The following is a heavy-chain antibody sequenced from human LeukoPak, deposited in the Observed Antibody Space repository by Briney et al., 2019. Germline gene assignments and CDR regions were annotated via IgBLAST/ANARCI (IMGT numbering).Heavy chain of an antibody. CDR1: GGSISSYY. CDR2: IYTSGST. CDR3: ARERYCGGDCYYDDAFDI. Sequence: SETLSLTCTVSGGSISSYYWSWIRQPAGKGLEWIGRIYTSGSTNYNPSLKSRVTMSVDTSKNQSSLKLSSVTAADTAVYYCARERYCGGDCYYDDAFDIWGQGTMVTVSS. V-gene: IGHV4-4*07. J-gene: IGHJ3*02. D-gene: IGHD2-21*02.